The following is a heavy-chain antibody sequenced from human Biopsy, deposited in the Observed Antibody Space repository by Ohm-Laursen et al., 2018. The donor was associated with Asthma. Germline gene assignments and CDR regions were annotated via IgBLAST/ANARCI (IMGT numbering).Heavy chain of an antibody. CDR1: GFTFSSYW. J-gene: IGHJ3*02. V-gene: IGHV3-30*18. Sequence: SLRLSCSASGFTFSSYWMHWVRQAPGKGLEWVAVMSFDGRQTYYADSVKGRFTISRDNSKNTLYLQMNSLRAEDTAVYYCAKERYYDFWSGYPIWGQGTMVTVSS. CDR3: AKERYYDFWSGYPI. CDR2: MSFDGRQT. D-gene: IGHD3-3*01.